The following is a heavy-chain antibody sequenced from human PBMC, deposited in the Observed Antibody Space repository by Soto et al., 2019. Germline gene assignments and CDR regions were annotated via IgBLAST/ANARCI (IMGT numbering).Heavy chain of an antibody. V-gene: IGHV1-69*04. CDR3: ARDYDILTGYYDHMYAFAI. Sequence: SVKVSCKASGGTFSSYTISWVRQAPGQGLEWMGRIIPILGIANYAQKFQGRVTITADKSTSTAYMELSSLRSEDTAVYYCARDYDILTGYYDHMYAFAIWGQGTMVTVSS. D-gene: IGHD3-9*01. CDR1: GGTFSSYT. CDR2: IIPILGIA. J-gene: IGHJ3*02.